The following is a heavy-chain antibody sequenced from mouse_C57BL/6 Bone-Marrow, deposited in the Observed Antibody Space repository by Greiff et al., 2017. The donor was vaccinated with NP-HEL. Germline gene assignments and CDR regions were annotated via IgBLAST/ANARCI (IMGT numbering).Heavy chain of an antibody. J-gene: IGHJ2*01. Sequence: EVKLMESGPGLVKPSQSLSLTCSVTGYSITSGYYWNWIRQFPGNKLEWMGYISYDGSNNYNPSLKNRISITRDTSKNQFFLKLNSVTTEDTATYYCARVSRGDYFDYWGKGTTLTVSS. CDR1: GYSITSGYY. CDR2: ISYDGSN. V-gene: IGHV3-6*01. D-gene: IGHD1-1*01. CDR3: ARVSRGDYFDY.